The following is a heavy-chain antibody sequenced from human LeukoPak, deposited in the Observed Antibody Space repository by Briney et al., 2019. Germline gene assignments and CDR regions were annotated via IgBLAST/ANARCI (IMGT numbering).Heavy chain of an antibody. Sequence: GASVKVSCKASGYTFTSYDINWVRQATGQGLEWMGWMNPNSGNTGYAQKFQGRVTMTRNTSISTAYMELSSLRSEDTAVYYCARDLLRDGYNYGDYWGQGTLVTVSS. CDR1: GYTFTSYD. CDR3: ARDLLRDGYNYGDY. J-gene: IGHJ4*02. CDR2: MNPNSGNT. D-gene: IGHD5-24*01. V-gene: IGHV1-8*01.